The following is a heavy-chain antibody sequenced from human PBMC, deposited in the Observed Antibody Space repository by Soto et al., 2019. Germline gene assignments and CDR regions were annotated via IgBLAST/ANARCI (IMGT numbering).Heavy chain of an antibody. CDR2: IRSKAYGGTT. D-gene: IGHD1-26*01. Sequence: PGGSLRLSCTASGFTFGDYAMSWFRQAPGKGKELVGFIRSKAYGGTTEYAASVKGRFTISRDDSKSIAYLQMNSLKTEDTAVHYCTRVWRGSWSYSYYYYGMDVWGQGTTVTVSS. V-gene: IGHV3-49*03. J-gene: IGHJ6*02. CDR1: GFTFGDYA. CDR3: TRVWRGSWSYSYYYYGMDV.